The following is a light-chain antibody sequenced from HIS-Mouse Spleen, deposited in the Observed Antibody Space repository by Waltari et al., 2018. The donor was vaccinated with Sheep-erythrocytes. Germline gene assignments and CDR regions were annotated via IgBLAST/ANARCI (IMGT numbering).Light chain of an antibody. CDR1: KLGDKY. CDR2: QDS. CDR3: QAWDSSTYV. J-gene: IGLJ1*01. V-gene: IGLV3-1*01. Sequence: SYELTQPPSVSVSPGQTASITCSGDKLGDKYACWYQQKPGQSPVLVIYQDSKRPSGIHARFAGSNSGNTATLTISGTQAMDEADYYCQAWDSSTYVFGTGTKVTVL.